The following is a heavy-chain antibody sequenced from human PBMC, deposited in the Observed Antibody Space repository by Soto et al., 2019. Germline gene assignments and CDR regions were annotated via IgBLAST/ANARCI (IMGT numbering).Heavy chain of an antibody. Sequence: GGSLRLSRAASGFTFSDHYMDWVRQAPGKGLEWVGRARNKANSYSTDYAASVKGRFTISRDDSKNSLYLQMNSLKTEDTAVYYCARGGYDFWSGYYSYWGQGTLVTVSS. CDR3: ARGGYDFWSGYYSY. J-gene: IGHJ4*02. CDR2: ARNKANSYST. CDR1: GFTFSDHY. V-gene: IGHV3-72*01. D-gene: IGHD3-3*01.